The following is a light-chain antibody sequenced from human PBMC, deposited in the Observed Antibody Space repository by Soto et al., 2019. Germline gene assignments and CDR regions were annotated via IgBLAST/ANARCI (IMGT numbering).Light chain of an antibody. CDR2: AAS. J-gene: IGKJ4*01. Sequence: DIQLTQSPSVLSASVGDRVTITCRTSQDISSYFAWYQQKPGKAPQLLISAASTLQSRVPSRFSGSGSGTEFTLTLSSLQAEDFATYCCQQLKIYPFSFGGGTKVEI. V-gene: IGKV1-9*01. CDR1: QDISSY. CDR3: QQLKIYPFS.